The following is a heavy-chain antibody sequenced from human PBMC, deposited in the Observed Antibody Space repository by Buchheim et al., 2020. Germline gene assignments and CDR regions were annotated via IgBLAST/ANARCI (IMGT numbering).Heavy chain of an antibody. CDR1: GFTFSHYG. CDR3: AKDNTFGQLVPDY. J-gene: IGHJ4*02. V-gene: IGHV3-33*06. Sequence: QVQLLESGGGVVQPGRSLRLSCAASGFTFSHYGLHWVRQAPGKGLEWVAVIWYDGSKQYYADSVKGRFTISRDNSKNTLYLQMNSLRAEDTAVYYCAKDNTFGQLVPDYWGQGTL. D-gene: IGHD6-13*01. CDR2: IWYDGSKQ.